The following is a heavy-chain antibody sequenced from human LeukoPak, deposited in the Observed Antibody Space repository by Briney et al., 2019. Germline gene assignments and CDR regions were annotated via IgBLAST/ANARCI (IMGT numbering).Heavy chain of an antibody. Sequence: GRSLRLSCAASGFTFSRHGMHWVRQAPGKGLEWVAVIGDTGRAKYYADSVEGRFTASRDNFKNTLYLEMNSLRYGDTALYYCAREAAWGNWYFDHWGRGTLVTVSS. D-gene: IGHD3-16*01. V-gene: IGHV3-30*03. CDR1: GFTFSRHG. CDR2: IGDTGRAK. CDR3: AREAAWGNWYFDH. J-gene: IGHJ2*01.